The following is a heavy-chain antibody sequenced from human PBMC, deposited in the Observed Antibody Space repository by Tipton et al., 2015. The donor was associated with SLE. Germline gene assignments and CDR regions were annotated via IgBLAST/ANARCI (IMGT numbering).Heavy chain of an antibody. V-gene: IGHV3-7*01. Sequence: SLRLSCAASGFTFSSYWMSWVRQAPGKGLEWVANIKQDGSEKYYVDSVKGRFTISRGNAKNSLYLQMNSLRAEDTAVYYCARIIGWWFRELIDAFDIWGQGTMVTVSS. CDR2: IKQDGSEK. CDR3: ARIIGWWFRELIDAFDI. J-gene: IGHJ3*02. CDR1: GFTFSSYW. D-gene: IGHD3-10*01.